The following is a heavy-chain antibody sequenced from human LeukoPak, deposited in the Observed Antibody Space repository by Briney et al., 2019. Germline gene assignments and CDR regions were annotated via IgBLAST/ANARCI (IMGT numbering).Heavy chain of an antibody. Sequence: PSETLSLTCTVSGGSISSFYWSWIRQPPGKGLEWIGEINHSGSTNYNPSLKSRVTISVDTSKNQFSLKLSSVTAADTAVYYCARDPDNWNYDFDYWGQGTLVTVSS. D-gene: IGHD1-7*01. V-gene: IGHV4-34*01. CDR2: INHSGST. CDR1: GGSISSFY. J-gene: IGHJ4*02. CDR3: ARDPDNWNYDFDY.